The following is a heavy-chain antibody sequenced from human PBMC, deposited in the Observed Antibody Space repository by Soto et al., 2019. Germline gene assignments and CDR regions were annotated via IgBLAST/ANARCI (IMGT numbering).Heavy chain of an antibody. V-gene: IGHV3-23*01. CDR1: GFTFSNDVNDA. CDR3: ARIRLRGAYCSSSGCPDH. CDR2: ISGSGDKT. Sequence: EVYLLESGGGLVQPGGSLRLSCAASGFTFSNDVNDAMYWVRQAPGKGLEWVSAISGSGDKTYYADSVKGRFTISKDNSKNMLYLQMNTLRAEDTAVYYCARIRLRGAYCSSSGCPDHWGQGSLVTVSS. D-gene: IGHD2-2*01. J-gene: IGHJ4*02.